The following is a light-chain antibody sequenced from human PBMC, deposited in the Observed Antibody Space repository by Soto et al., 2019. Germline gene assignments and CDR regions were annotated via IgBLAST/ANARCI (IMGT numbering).Light chain of an antibody. Sequence: DIRMTQSPSSLYASVGDRVTMTCRASRSISSYLNWYQQKPGKAPKLLIYDASSLQSGVPSRFSGSGSGTDFTLTISCLQPEDFATYYCQQSYSAPPTFGQGTTLEIK. J-gene: IGKJ2*01. V-gene: IGKV1-39*01. CDR1: RSISSY. CDR3: QQSYSAPPT. CDR2: DAS.